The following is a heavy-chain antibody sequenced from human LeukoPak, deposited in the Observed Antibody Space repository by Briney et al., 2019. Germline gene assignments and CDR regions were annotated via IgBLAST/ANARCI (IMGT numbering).Heavy chain of an antibody. CDR1: GDSISTSNSY. V-gene: IGHV4-39*02. CDR3: ARDLTLASNPRNSIFDY. J-gene: IGHJ4*02. CDR2: IYYSGNT. Sequence: PSETLSLTCTVSGDSISTSNSYWGWIRQPPGKGLEWIGSIYYSGNTYYNASLKSRVTISVDTSKNQFSLKLTSVTAADTAVYYCARDLTLASNPRNSIFDYWGQGTLVTVSS. D-gene: IGHD4-11*01.